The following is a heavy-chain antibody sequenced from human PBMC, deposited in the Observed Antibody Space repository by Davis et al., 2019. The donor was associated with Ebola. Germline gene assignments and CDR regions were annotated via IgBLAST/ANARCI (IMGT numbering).Heavy chain of an antibody. V-gene: IGHV4-34*01. J-gene: IGHJ4*02. D-gene: IGHD3-10*01. CDR1: GGSFTGYY. Sequence: SETLSFTCAVYGGSFTGYYWSWICQPPGKGLGWIGEINHRGSTNYNPSPKSRVTISVDTSKNQFSLKLSSVTAADTAVYCCARDRSVYYYGPGSDYGLRYWGQGTLVTVSS. CDR3: ARDRSVYYYGPGSDYGLRY. CDR2: INHRGST.